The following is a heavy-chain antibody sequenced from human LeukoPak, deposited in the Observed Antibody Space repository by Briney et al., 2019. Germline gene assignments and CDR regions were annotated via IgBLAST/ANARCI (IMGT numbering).Heavy chain of an antibody. CDR1: GGSISSGSYY. D-gene: IGHD5-24*01. V-gene: IGHV4-61*02. CDR2: IYTSGST. Sequence: SETLSLTCTVSGGSISSGSYYWSWIRQPAGKGLEWIGRIYTSGSTNYNPSLKSRVTISVDTSKNQFPLKLSSVTAADTAVYYCARDSRRDGYNLYAFDIWGQGTMVTVSS. J-gene: IGHJ3*02. CDR3: ARDSRRDGYNLYAFDI.